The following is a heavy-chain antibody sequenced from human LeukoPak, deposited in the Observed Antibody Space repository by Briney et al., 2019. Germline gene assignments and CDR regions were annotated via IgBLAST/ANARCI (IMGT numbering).Heavy chain of an antibody. CDR3: ARGEIAAAGTPSYDY. Sequence: GASVKVSCKASGGTFSSYAISWVRQAPGQGLEWMGGIIPIFGTASYAQKFQGRVTITTDESTSTAYMELSSLRSEDTAVYYCARGEIAAAGTPSYDYWGQGTLVSVSS. D-gene: IGHD6-13*01. J-gene: IGHJ4*02. CDR1: GGTFSSYA. V-gene: IGHV1-69*05. CDR2: IIPIFGTA.